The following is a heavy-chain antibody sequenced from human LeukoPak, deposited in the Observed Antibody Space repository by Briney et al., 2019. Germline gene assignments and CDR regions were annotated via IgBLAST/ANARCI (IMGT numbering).Heavy chain of an antibody. CDR3: ARDVHGDYGSGWFDP. Sequence: SVKVSCKTSGGTFNNSAISRLRQAPGQGLEWLGGIMPLFGTAGYAQKFQGRVTITKDESTRTVYLELTSLTSDDTAVYYCARDVHGDYGSGWFDPWGQGTLVSVSS. V-gene: IGHV1-69*05. CDR1: GGTFNNSA. D-gene: IGHD4-17*01. J-gene: IGHJ5*02. CDR2: IMPLFGTA.